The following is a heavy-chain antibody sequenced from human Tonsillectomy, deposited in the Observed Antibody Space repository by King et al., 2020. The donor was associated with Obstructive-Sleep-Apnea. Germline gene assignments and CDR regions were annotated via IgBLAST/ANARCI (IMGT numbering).Heavy chain of an antibody. V-gene: IGHV3-30*04. Sequence: VQLVESGGGVVQPGRSLRLSCAASGFTFSSYAVHWVRQAPGKGLEGVAVISFDGSNKYYADSVKGRFTISRDNSKNTLYLQMNSLRAEETAVYYCARCIWEGGWYRRADYWGQGTLVTVSS. CDR2: ISFDGSNK. D-gene: IGHD6-19*01. J-gene: IGHJ4*02. CDR1: GFTFSSYA. CDR3: ARCIWEGGWYRRADY.